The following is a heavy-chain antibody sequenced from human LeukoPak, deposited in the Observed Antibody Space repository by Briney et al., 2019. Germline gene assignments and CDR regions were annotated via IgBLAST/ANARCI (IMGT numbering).Heavy chain of an antibody. D-gene: IGHD2-21*02. CDR3: ARFRDSGGGCYFLDY. V-gene: IGHV4-59*01. CDR1: GGSIGGYY. CDR2: IYYSGSP. Sequence: PSETLSLTCTVSGGSIGGYYWSWIRQPPGRGLEWIGNIYYSGSPNYSPPLKSRVAISVDTSKNQFSLNLSSMTAADTAVYCCARFRDSGGGCYFLDYWGQGTLVTVSS. J-gene: IGHJ4*02.